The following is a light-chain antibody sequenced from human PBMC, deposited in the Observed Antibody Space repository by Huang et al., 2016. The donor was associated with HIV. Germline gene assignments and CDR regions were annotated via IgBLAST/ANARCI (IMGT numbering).Light chain of an antibody. J-gene: IGKJ4*01. V-gene: IGKV2-30*02. CDR1: HSLLQSDGKTH. Sequence: DVVMTQSPLSLPVTLGQPASISCRSSHSLLQSDGKTHLSWFHQRPGQSPRRLSYKVSNRDSGVPDRFGGSGSGTDFTLKISRVEAEDVGVYYCLQGAFWPLTVGGGTKVEIK. CDR3: LQGAFWPLT. CDR2: KVS.